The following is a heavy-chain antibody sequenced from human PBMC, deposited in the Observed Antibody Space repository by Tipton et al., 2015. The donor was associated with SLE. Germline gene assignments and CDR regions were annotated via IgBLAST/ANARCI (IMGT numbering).Heavy chain of an antibody. CDR1: GGSFSGYY. Sequence: TLSLTCAVYGGSFSGYYWSWIRQPLGKGLEWIGEINHSGSTNYNPSLKSRVTISVDTSKNQFSLKLSSVTAADTAVYYCARLPVADDAFDIWGQGTMVTVSS. CDR3: ARLPVADDAFDI. CDR2: INHSGST. J-gene: IGHJ3*02. D-gene: IGHD6-19*01. V-gene: IGHV4-34*01.